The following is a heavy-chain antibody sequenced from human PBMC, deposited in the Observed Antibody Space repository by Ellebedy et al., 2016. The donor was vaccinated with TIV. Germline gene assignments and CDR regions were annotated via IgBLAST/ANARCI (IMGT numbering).Heavy chain of an antibody. D-gene: IGHD2-2*02. CDR3: ARMGYCSSTSCYSGWFNP. Sequence: ASVKVSXKASRYTFTGYYMHWVRQAPGQGLEWMGWINPNSGGTNYAQKFQGRVTMTRDTSISTAYMELSRLRSDDTAVYYCARMGYCSSTSCYSGWFNPWGQGTLVTVSS. CDR2: INPNSGGT. V-gene: IGHV1-2*02. J-gene: IGHJ5*02. CDR1: RYTFTGYY.